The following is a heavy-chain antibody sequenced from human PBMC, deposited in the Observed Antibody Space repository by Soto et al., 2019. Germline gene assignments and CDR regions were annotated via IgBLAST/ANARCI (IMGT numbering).Heavy chain of an antibody. V-gene: IGHV3-73*01. Sequence: GGSLILSCAASGFTFSCSARHWVRKASGKGLEWVGRIRSKPNNYATAYGASVKGRFTISRDDSKNTAYLQMNSLNTEDTAVYYCSRQASDFWSGKPQYYMDVWGKGTTVTVSS. D-gene: IGHD3-3*01. CDR1: GFTFSCSA. J-gene: IGHJ6*03. CDR2: IRSKPNNYAT. CDR3: SRQASDFWSGKPQYYMDV.